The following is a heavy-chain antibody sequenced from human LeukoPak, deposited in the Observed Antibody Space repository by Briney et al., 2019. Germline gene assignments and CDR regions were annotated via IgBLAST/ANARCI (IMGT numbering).Heavy chain of an antibody. CDR1: GFTFSSYA. V-gene: IGHV3-23*01. D-gene: IGHD3-3*01. CDR2: ISGSGGST. J-gene: IGHJ4*02. Sequence: GGSLRLSCAASGFTFSSYAMSWVRQAPGKGLEWVSAISGSGGSTYYADSVKGRFTISRDNSKNTLYLQMNSLRAEDTAVYYCAKDRPPRITIFGVVPFDYWGQGTLVTVSS. CDR3: AKDRPPRITIFGVVPFDY.